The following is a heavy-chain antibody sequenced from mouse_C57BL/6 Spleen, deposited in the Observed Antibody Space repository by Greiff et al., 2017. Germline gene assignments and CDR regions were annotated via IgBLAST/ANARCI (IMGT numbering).Heavy chain of an antibody. CDR1: GYSFTSYH. J-gene: IGHJ2*01. D-gene: IGHD2-3*01. CDR2: IYPGSGNT. V-gene: IGHV1-66*01. Sequence: QVQLQQSGPELVKPGASVKISCKASGYSFTSYHIHWVKQRPGQGLEWIGWIYPGSGNTKYNEKFKGKATLTADTSSSTAYMQLSSLTSEDSAVYYCARILDGYHFDYWGQGTTLTVSS. CDR3: ARILDGYHFDY.